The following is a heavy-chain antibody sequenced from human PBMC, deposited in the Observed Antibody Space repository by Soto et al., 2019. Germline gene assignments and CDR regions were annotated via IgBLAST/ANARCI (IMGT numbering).Heavy chain of an antibody. Sequence: EVQLVESGGGLVQPGGSLRLSCAASGFTFSTYSMSWVRQAPGKGLEWLSYISSSSSNIYYADSVKGRFTISRDNAKKSLYLHMDSLSDEGTGVYYCSRDGTAVTTLWGQGILVTVSS. CDR3: SRDGTAVTTL. V-gene: IGHV3-48*02. J-gene: IGHJ4*02. D-gene: IGHD4-4*01. CDR2: ISSSSSNI. CDR1: GFTFSTYS.